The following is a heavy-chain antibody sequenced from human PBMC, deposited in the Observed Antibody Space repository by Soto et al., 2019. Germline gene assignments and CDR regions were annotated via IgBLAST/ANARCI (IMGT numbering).Heavy chain of an antibody. CDR1: GFIFSSYA. CDR2: ISSSGFST. V-gene: IGHV3-23*01. D-gene: IGHD6-25*01. CDR3: AKAEEYRSGWNPGYEFDY. J-gene: IGHJ4*02. Sequence: GGSLRLSCAGSGFIFSSYAMSWVRQAPGKGLEWVSAISSSGFSTYYADSVKGRFTISRDNSKNTLYMQMNSLRAEDTATYYCAKAEEYRSGWNPGYEFDYWGQGTQVTVSS.